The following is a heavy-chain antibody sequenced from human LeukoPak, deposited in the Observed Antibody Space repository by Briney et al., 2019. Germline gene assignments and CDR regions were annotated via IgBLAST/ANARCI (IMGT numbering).Heavy chain of an antibody. V-gene: IGHV1-24*01. CDR3: ANRAWGYRAFDI. CDR1: EYTLTELS. D-gene: IGHD5-12*01. J-gene: IGHJ3*02. Sequence: ASVKVSCKVSEYTLTELSMHWVRQAPGRGLEWMGGFDPEDGETIYAQKFQGRVTMTEDTSIDTAYMELSSLRSEDTAVYYCANRAWGYRAFDIWGQGTMVTVSS. CDR2: FDPEDGET.